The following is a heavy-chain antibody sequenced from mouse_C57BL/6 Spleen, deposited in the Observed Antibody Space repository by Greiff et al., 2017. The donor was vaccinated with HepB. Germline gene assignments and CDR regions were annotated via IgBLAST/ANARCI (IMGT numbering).Heavy chain of an antibody. Sequence: VQLQQPGAELVMPGASVKLSCKASGYTFTSYWMHWVKQRPGQGLEWIGEIDPSDSYTNYNQKFKGKSTLTVDKSSSTAYMQLSSLTSEDSAVYYCARGTNWGNYFDYWGQGTTLTVSS. CDR1: GYTFTSYW. D-gene: IGHD4-1*02. V-gene: IGHV1-69*01. J-gene: IGHJ2*01. CDR2: IDPSDSYT. CDR3: ARGTNWGNYFDY.